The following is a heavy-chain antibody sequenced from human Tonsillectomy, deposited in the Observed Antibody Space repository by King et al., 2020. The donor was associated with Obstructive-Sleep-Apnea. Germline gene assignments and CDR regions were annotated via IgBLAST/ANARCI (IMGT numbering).Heavy chain of an antibody. D-gene: IGHD2-21*02. J-gene: IGHJ4*02. V-gene: IGHV3-30*02. CDR2: IRFDGSNQ. CDR3: AKDKGECGGDCYLFDY. CDR1: GFTFSRYG. Sequence: VQLVESGGGVVQPGRSLRLSCAASGFTFSRYGMHWVRQAPGKGLGWVAFIRFDGSNQDYADSVKGRFTISRDNSKNTLYLQMNSLRAEDTAVYYCAKDKGECGGDCYLFDYWGQGTLVAVSS.